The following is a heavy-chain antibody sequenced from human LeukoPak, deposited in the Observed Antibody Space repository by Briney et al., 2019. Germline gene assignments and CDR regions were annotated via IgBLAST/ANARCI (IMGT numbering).Heavy chain of an antibody. J-gene: IGHJ4*02. V-gene: IGHV4-38-2*02. CDR2: IYHSGST. D-gene: IGHD3-22*01. CDR1: GYSISSGYY. Sequence: PSETLSLTCTGSGYSISSGYYWGWIRQPPGKGLEWIGSIYHSGSTYYNPSLKSRVTISVDTSKNQFSLKLSSVTAADTAVYYCARDHDSSGYYFDYWGQGTLVTVSS. CDR3: ARDHDSSGYYFDY.